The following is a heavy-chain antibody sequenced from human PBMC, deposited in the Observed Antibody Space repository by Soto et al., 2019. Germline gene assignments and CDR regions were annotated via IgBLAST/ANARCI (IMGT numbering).Heavy chain of an antibody. CDR3: ARESLGYSRSWYLSEYGMDV. V-gene: IGHV1-69*13. D-gene: IGHD6-13*01. CDR1: GGTFSSYA. J-gene: IGHJ6*02. Sequence: SVKVSCKASGGTFSSYAISWVRQAPGQGLEWMGGIIPIFGTANYAQKFQGRVTITADESTSTAYMELSSLRSEDTAVYYCARESLGYSRSWYLSEYGMDVWGQGTTVTVSS. CDR2: IIPIFGTA.